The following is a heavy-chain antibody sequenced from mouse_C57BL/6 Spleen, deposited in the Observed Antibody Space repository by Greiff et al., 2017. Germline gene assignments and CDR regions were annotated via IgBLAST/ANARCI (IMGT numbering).Heavy chain of an antibody. CDR3: VRGGPDYSSLYAMDY. V-gene: IGHV10-3*01. D-gene: IGHD2-5*01. Sequence: EVQLVESGGGLVQPKGSLKLSCAASGFTFNTYAMHWVRQAPGKGLEGVARIRSKSSTYATYYADSVKDRFTISSDDSQSMLYLQMNNLKTEDTAMDYCVRGGPDYSSLYAMDYWGQGTSVTVSS. CDR1: GFTFNTYA. CDR2: IRSKSSTYAT. J-gene: IGHJ4*01.